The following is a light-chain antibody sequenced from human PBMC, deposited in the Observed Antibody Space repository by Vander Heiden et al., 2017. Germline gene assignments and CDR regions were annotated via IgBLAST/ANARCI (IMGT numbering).Light chain of an antibody. CDR3: QQYNSYPWT. Sequence: DTQMTHSPPTLSASVGDRVTITCRASQSISSWLAWYQQKPGKAPKLLIYKASSLESGVPSRFSGSGSGTEFTLTISSLQPDDFATYYCQQYNSYPWTFGQGTKVEIK. CDR1: QSISSW. CDR2: KAS. V-gene: IGKV1-5*03. J-gene: IGKJ1*01.